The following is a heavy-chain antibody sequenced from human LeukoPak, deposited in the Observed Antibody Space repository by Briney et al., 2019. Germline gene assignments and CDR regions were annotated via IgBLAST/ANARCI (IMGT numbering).Heavy chain of an antibody. J-gene: IGHJ6*03. CDR2: INPNSGGT. CDR1: GYTFTGYY. V-gene: IGHV1-2*02. CDR3: ARVTQTPYYYYYMDV. Sequence: GASVKVSCKASGYTFTGYYMHWVRQAPGQGLEWMGWINPNSGGTSYAQKFQGRVTMTRDTSISTAYMGLSRLRSDDTAVYYCARVTQTPYYYYYMDVWGKGTTVTVSS.